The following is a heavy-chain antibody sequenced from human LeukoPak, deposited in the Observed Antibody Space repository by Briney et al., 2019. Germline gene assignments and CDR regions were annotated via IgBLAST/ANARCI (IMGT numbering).Heavy chain of an antibody. D-gene: IGHD5-24*01. Sequence: GASVKVSCKASGYTFTSYGISWVRQAPGQGLEWMGWISAYNGNTNYAQKLQGRVTITRDTSASTAYMELSSLRSEDMAVYYCAREDGDGYNSPDYNWFDPWGQGTLVTVSS. J-gene: IGHJ5*02. V-gene: IGHV1-18*03. CDR1: GYTFTSYG. CDR3: AREDGDGYNSPDYNWFDP. CDR2: ISAYNGNT.